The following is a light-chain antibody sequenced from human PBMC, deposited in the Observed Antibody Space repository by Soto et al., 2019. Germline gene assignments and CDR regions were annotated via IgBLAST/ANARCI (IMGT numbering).Light chain of an antibody. CDR2: DAS. CDR1: QSVSSY. Sequence: EIVLTQSPAILSMSPGERATLSCRASQSVSSYFAWYQQKPGQAPRLLIYDASNRATGVPARCSGSGSGTDFTLTIRSLEPEDFAVYYRQQRRYWPVTFGQGTKVEIK. J-gene: IGKJ1*01. V-gene: IGKV3-11*01. CDR3: QQRRYWPVT.